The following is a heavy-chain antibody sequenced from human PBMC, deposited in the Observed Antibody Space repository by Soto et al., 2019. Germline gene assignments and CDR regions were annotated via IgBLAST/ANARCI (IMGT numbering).Heavy chain of an antibody. CDR1: GGTFSSYA. D-gene: IGHD6-13*01. Sequence: QVQLVQSGAEVKKPGSSVKVSCKASGGTFSSYAISWVRQAPGQGLEWMGGIIPIFGTANYAQKFQGRVTITADESTSTAYMELSSLRSGDTAVYYCARVLPGIAAAGTRKNWFDPWGQGTLVTVSS. CDR3: ARVLPGIAAAGTRKNWFDP. V-gene: IGHV1-69*12. CDR2: IIPIFGTA. J-gene: IGHJ5*02.